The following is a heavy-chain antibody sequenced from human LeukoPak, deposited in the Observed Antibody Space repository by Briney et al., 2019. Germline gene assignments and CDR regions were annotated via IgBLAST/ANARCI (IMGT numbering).Heavy chain of an antibody. CDR3: ARRNDFWSGYSTEAFDI. Sequence: GESLKISCKGSAYMFANYWIGWVRQMPGKGLEWMGIIYPADSDTRYSPSFQGQVTISADKSISTAYLQWSSLQASDTAMYYCARRNDFWSGYSTEAFDIWGQGTMVTVSS. V-gene: IGHV5-51*01. CDR1: AYMFANYW. CDR2: IYPADSDT. J-gene: IGHJ3*02. D-gene: IGHD3-3*01.